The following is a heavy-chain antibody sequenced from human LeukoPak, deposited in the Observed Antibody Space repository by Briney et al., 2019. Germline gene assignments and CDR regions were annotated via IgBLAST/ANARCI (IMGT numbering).Heavy chain of an antibody. CDR1: GGSISSYY. V-gene: IGHV4-59*08. CDR3: ARQGQQLWRAFDI. Sequence: SETLSLTCTVSGGSISSYYWSWIRQPPGKGLEWIGYIYYSGSTNYNPSLKSRVTISVDTSKNQFSLKLSSVTAADTAVYYCARQGQQLWRAFDIWGQGTMVTVSS. J-gene: IGHJ3*02. CDR2: IYYSGST. D-gene: IGHD6-13*01.